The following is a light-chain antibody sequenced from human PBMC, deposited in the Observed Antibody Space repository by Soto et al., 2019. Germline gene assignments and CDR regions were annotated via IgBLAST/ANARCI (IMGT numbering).Light chain of an antibody. CDR3: CSYAGSYPWV. CDR1: SSDVGGYNY. Sequence: QSVLTQPRSVSGSPGQSVTISCTGTSSDVGGYNYVSWYQQHPGKAPTLMIYDVSKRPSGVPDRFSGSKSGNTASLTISGLQAEDEADYYCCSYAGSYPWVFGGGTKLTVL. J-gene: IGLJ3*02. V-gene: IGLV2-11*01. CDR2: DVS.